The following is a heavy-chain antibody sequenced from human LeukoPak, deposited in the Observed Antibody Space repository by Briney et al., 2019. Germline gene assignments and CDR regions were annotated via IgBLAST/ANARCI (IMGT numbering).Heavy chain of an antibody. CDR1: GCTFSSYA. Sequence: GRSLRLSCAASGCTFSSYAMHWVRQAPGKGLDGVAVISYDGSNKYYADSVKGRFTISRDNSKNTLYLQMNSLRAEDTAVYYCARDRASDFSLDYWGQGTLVTVSS. V-gene: IGHV3-30-3*01. CDR2: ISYDGSNK. D-gene: IGHD2-21*02. CDR3: ARDRASDFSLDY. J-gene: IGHJ4*02.